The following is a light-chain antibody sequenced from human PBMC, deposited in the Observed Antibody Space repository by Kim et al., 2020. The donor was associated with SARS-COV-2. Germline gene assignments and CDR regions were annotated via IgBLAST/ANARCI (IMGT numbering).Light chain of an antibody. CDR1: SNDVGNEG. V-gene: IGLV10-54*01. CDR2: RNN. J-gene: IGLJ3*02. CDR3: SAWDSSLSEWV. Sequence: QVGLTQSPSVSKGLGQTATVTCTGNSNDVGNEGAAWLRQRQGHPPTLLSYRNNDRPSGISERLSTSRSGDTASLTITGLQPEDEADYYCSAWDSSLSEWVFGGGTQLTVL.